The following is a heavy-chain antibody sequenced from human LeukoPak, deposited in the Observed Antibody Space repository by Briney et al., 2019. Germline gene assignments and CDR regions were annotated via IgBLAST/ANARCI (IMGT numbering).Heavy chain of an antibody. CDR2: ISTSSSYI. J-gene: IGHJ4*02. D-gene: IGHD3-10*01. CDR3: AKGRKGLLYVRGVDFDY. Sequence: GGSLRLSCAASGFTFSSHSMNWVRQAPGKGLEWVSSISTSSSYIYYADSVKGRVIISRDNSKNTLYLQMNSLRAEDTAVYYCAKGRKGLLYVRGVDFDYWGQGTLVTVSS. V-gene: IGHV3-21*01. CDR1: GFTFSSHS.